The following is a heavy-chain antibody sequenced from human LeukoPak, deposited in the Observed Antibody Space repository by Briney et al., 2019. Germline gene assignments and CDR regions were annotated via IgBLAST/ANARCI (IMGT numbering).Heavy chain of an antibody. Sequence: PSETLSLTCTVSGGSISSSSYYWGWIRQPPGKGLEWIGIAYYSGSAYYNPSLKSRVTISVDTSKNQFSLKLTSVTAADTAVYYCALFPNYYDEKREFYFDHWGQGTLVTVSS. D-gene: IGHD3-16*01. V-gene: IGHV4-39*07. CDR3: ALFPNYYDEKREFYFDH. CDR2: AYYSGSA. CDR1: GGSISSSSYY. J-gene: IGHJ4*02.